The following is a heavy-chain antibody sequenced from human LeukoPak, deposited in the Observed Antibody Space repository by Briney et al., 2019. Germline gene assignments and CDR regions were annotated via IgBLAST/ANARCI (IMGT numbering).Heavy chain of an antibody. D-gene: IGHD3-10*01. CDR1: GGSISSYY. V-gene: IGHV4-59*01. Sequence: KPSETLSLTCTVSGGSISSYYWSWIRQPPGKGLEWIGYIYYSGSTNYNPSLKSRVTISVDTSKNQFSLKLSSVTAADTAVYYCARGGLFDPWGQGTLVTVSS. CDR2: IYYSGST. CDR3: ARGGLFDP. J-gene: IGHJ5*02.